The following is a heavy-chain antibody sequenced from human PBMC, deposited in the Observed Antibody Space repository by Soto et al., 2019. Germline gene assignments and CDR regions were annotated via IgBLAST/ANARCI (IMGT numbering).Heavy chain of an antibody. Sequence: QVQLVQSGAEVKKPGASVKVSCKASGYTFTSYGISWVRQAPGQGLEWMGWISAYNGNTNYAQKLQGRVTMTTDTSTNTAYMELRSLRSDDTAVYYCARDGNNYDFWSGYYAGPPLDYWGQGTLVTVSS. D-gene: IGHD3-3*01. CDR1: GYTFTSYG. J-gene: IGHJ4*02. CDR2: ISAYNGNT. CDR3: ARDGNNYDFWSGYYAGPPLDY. V-gene: IGHV1-18*01.